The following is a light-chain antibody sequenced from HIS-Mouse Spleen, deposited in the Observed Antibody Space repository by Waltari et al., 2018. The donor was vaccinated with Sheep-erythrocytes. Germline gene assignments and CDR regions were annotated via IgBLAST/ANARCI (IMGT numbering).Light chain of an antibody. J-gene: IGKJ2*01. CDR3: QQRSNWYT. Sequence: DIVLTQSPATLSLSPGERATPSCRASQSVSSYLAWYQQKPGQAPRLLIYDASNRATGIPARFSGSGSGTDFTLTISSLEPEDFAVYYCQQRSNWYTFGQGTKLEIK. V-gene: IGKV3-11*01. CDR2: DAS. CDR1: QSVSSY.